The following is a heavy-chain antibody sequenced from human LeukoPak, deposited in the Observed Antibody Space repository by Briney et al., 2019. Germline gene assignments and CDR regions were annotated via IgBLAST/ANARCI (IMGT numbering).Heavy chain of an antibody. D-gene: IGHD6-13*01. J-gene: IGHJ6*03. Sequence: SSETLSLTCTVSGGSISSYYWSWIRQPPGKGLEWIGYIYYSGSTNYNPSLKSRVTISVDTSKNQFSLKLSSVTAADTAVYYCARAGYSSSWTLGYYYYYMDVWGKGTTVTISS. CDR1: GGSISSYY. V-gene: IGHV4-59*01. CDR3: ARAGYSSSWTLGYYYYYMDV. CDR2: IYYSGST.